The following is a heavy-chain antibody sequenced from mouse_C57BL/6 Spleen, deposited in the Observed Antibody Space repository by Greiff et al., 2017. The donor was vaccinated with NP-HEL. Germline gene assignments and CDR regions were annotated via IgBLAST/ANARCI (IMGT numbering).Heavy chain of an antibody. CDR3: TVYYSNLAWFAY. CDR1: GYTFTSYW. Sequence: EVQLQQSGTVLARPGASVKMSCKTSGYTFTSYWMHWVKQRPGQGLEWIGAIYPGNSDTSYNQKFKGKAKLTAVTSASTAYMGLSSLTNEDSAVYFCTVYYSNLAWFAYWGQGTLVTVSA. V-gene: IGHV1-5*01. D-gene: IGHD2-5*01. J-gene: IGHJ3*01. CDR2: IYPGNSDT.